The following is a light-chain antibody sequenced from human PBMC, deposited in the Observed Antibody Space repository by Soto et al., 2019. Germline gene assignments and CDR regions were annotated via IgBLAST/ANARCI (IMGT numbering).Light chain of an antibody. CDR3: QQYNAYPLT. Sequence: DIQMTQSPSSLSASIGDRVTITCRASQDIDKWLAWYQQKPDKAPKSLIYAASSLQGGVPSRFNGSRSGTDFTLTINSLQPEDFATYSCQQYNAYPLTFGGGTKVEIK. J-gene: IGKJ4*01. CDR2: AAS. V-gene: IGKV1D-16*01. CDR1: QDIDKW.